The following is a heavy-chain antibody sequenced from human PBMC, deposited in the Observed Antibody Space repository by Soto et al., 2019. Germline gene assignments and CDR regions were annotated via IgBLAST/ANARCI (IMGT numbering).Heavy chain of an antibody. CDR3: ARTLSGFTYGSRQFYFDY. CDR2: VFPGGPT. Sequence: VQLQESGPGLVKPSETLSLTCNVSGDPITSYFWTWIRQPAGKGLEWIGHVFPGGPTSHNSSLKSRVSMSIDTSKNQFSLTLTSVTAADTAVYYCARTLSGFTYGSRQFYFDYWGQGTLVTVSS. D-gene: IGHD3-10*01. CDR1: GDPITSYF. V-gene: IGHV4-4*07. J-gene: IGHJ4*02.